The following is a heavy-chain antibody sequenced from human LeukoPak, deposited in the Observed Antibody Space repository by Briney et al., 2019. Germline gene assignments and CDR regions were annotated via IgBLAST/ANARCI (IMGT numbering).Heavy chain of an antibody. CDR2: ISISSTYI. V-gene: IGHV3-21*06. CDR3: ARDGVAELMSALDY. D-gene: IGHD1-26*01. J-gene: IGHJ4*02. Sequence: PGGSLSLSCAASVFTFSSYSMNWVRQAPGKGLEGVSFISISSTYIYYADSLKGRFTISRDNAKNSLYLQMNSLRAEDTAVYYCARDGVAELMSALDYWGQGILVTVSS. CDR1: VFTFSSYS.